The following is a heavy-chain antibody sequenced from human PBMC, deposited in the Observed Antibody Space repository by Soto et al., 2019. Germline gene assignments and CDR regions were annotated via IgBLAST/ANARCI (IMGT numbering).Heavy chain of an antibody. CDR2: INAGNGNT. V-gene: IGHV1-3*01. CDR1: GYTFTGYA. CDR3: ARAVAVAADFDY. Sequence: AASVKVSCKASGYTFTGYAMHWVRQAPGQRLEWMGWINAGNGNTKYSQKFQGRVTITRDTSASTAYMELSSLRSEDTAVYYCARAVAVAADFDYWGQGTLVTSPQ. J-gene: IGHJ4*02. D-gene: IGHD6-19*01.